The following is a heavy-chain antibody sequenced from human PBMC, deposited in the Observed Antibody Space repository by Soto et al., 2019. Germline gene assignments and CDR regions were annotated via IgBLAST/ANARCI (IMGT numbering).Heavy chain of an antibody. D-gene: IGHD3-3*01. CDR1: GYPVTAYY. Sequence: QLHLVQSGAVVKKPGASVTVSCSASGYPVTAYYMHWVRQAPGRGLEWMGGINPATGAAKYTQTFHGRVTMTRAPSTSTVFVELSRLTSEDTADFYSAGGGGVGVAGSAAFDMWGQGTLVTVSS. CDR3: AGGGGVGVAGSAAFDM. J-gene: IGHJ3*02. CDR2: INPATGAA. V-gene: IGHV1-2*02.